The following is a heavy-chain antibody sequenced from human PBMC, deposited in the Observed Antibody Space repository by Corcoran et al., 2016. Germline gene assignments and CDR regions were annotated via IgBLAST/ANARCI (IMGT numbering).Heavy chain of an antibody. V-gene: IGHV4-59*01. Sequence: QVQLQESGPGLVKPSETLSLTCTVSGGSISSYYWSWIRQPPGKGLEWIGYIYYSGSTNYNPSLKSRVTISVDTSKNQFSLKLSSVTAADTAVYYCARDRESYSGRVYYFDYWGQGTLVTVSS. CDR3: ARDRESYSGRVYYFDY. D-gene: IGHD1-26*01. CDR2: IYYSGST. CDR1: GGSISSYY. J-gene: IGHJ4*02.